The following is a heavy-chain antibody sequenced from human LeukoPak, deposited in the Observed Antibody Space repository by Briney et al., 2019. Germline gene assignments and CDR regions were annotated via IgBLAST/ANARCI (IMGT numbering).Heavy chain of an antibody. CDR2: IYYSGST. CDR1: GGSISSHY. V-gene: IGHV4-59*11. D-gene: IGHD6-13*01. Sequence: SETLSLTCTVSGGSISSHYWSWIRQPPGKGLEWIGYIYYSGSTYYNPSLKSRVTISVDTSKNQFPLKLSSVTAADTAVYYCARVPRNLQTIAAAGTMDNWFDPWGQGTLVTVSS. J-gene: IGHJ5*02. CDR3: ARVPRNLQTIAAAGTMDNWFDP.